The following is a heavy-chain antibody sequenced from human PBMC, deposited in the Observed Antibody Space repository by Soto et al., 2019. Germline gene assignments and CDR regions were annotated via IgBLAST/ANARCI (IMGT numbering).Heavy chain of an antibody. J-gene: IGHJ4*02. CDR2: INHSGST. V-gene: IGHV4-34*01. CDR1: GGSFSGYY. D-gene: IGHD2-8*02. CDR3: ARDKITGLFDY. Sequence: QVQLQQWGAGLLKPSETLSLTCAVYGGSFSGYYWTWIRQPPGTGLEWIGEINHSGSTNYHPSLNSRVTISVDTSKTQFSLKLTSVTAADTAVYYCARDKITGLFDYWGQGTLVTVSS.